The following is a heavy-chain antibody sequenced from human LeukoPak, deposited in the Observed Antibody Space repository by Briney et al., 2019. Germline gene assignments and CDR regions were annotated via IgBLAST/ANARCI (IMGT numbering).Heavy chain of an antibody. CDR1: GFTLSSYW. CDR2: INSDGSST. J-gene: IGHJ4*02. CDR3: AGVFYISPYYDSSGYYAG. V-gene: IGHV3-74*01. D-gene: IGHD3-22*01. Sequence: PGGSLRLSCAASGFTLSSYWMHWVRQAPGRGLVWVSRINSDGSSTSYADSVKGRFTISRDNAKNTLYLQMNSLRAEDTAVYYCAGVFYISPYYDSSGYYAGWGQGTLVTVSS.